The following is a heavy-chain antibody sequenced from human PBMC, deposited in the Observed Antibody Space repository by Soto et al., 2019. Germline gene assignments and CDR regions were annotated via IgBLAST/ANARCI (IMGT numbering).Heavy chain of an antibody. CDR3: ARDWCSSTSCRQPFDY. Sequence: SETLSLTCAVSGYSISSGYYWGWIRQPPGKGLEWIGSIYHSGSTYYNPSLKSRVTISVDTSKNQFSLKLSSVTAADTAVYYCARDWCSSTSCRQPFDYWGQGTLVTVSS. CDR1: GYSISSGYY. J-gene: IGHJ4*02. CDR2: IYHSGST. D-gene: IGHD2-2*01. V-gene: IGHV4-38-2*02.